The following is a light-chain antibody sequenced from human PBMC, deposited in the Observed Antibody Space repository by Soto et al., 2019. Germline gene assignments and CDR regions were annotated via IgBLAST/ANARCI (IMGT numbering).Light chain of an antibody. CDR1: QRIDTW. J-gene: IGKJ2*01. Sequence: IQLTQSPSSVSASVGDRVTITCRASQRIDTWLAWYQQKPGKAPNLLIYGASNLQSGVPSRFSGSGSGTDFIFTISSLQLEDFVTYYCQQSNTFPYTFGQGTKLEL. CDR3: QQSNTFPYT. CDR2: GAS. V-gene: IGKV1-12*01.